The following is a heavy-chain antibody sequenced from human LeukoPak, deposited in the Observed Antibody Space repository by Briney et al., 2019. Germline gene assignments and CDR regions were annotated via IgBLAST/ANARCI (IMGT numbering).Heavy chain of an antibody. CDR1: GFSFSDYG. D-gene: IGHD6-13*01. J-gene: IGHJ4*02. V-gene: IGHV3-30*02. Sequence: GGSLRLSCAASGFSFSDYGMHWVRQAPGKGLEWVSFIRKDGINTNYVDSVKGRFTISRDTSNKMVYLQMNSPRTEDMAVYYCAKDRAGNSWNFDYWGQGILVAVSS. CDR2: IRKDGINT. CDR3: AKDRAGNSWNFDY.